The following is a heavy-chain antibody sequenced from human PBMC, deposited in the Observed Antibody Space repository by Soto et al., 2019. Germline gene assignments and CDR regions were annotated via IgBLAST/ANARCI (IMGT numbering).Heavy chain of an antibody. CDR1: GLTFRDAW. J-gene: IGHJ4*02. V-gene: IGHV3-15*05. CDR2: IKSNAAKAPP. Sequence: EVQLVESGGGLVNPGGSLRLSCAVSGLTFRDAWMNWVRQAPGKGLEWVGNIKSNAAKAPPEYAESVKGRFIISRDDPQNTVYLQMSGLKTEDTAVYYCACQGTTSFYFHSWGQGTLVTVSS. D-gene: IGHD1-1*01. CDR3: ACQGTTSFYFHS.